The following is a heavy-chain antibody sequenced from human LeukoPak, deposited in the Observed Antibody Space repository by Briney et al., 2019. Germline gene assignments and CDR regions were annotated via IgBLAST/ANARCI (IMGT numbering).Heavy chain of an antibody. CDR2: IDYSGAT. J-gene: IGHJ4*02. CDR1: GDSVSSDNYY. CDR3: AKDIQGAN. D-gene: IGHD5-18*01. Sequence: PSETLSLTCTVSGDSVSSDNYYWSWIRQPPGKGLEWIAYIDYSGATKFNPSLKSRVTITLDTSKNQFSLKLSSVTAADTALYYCAKDIQGANWGQGTLVTVSS. V-gene: IGHV4-61*01.